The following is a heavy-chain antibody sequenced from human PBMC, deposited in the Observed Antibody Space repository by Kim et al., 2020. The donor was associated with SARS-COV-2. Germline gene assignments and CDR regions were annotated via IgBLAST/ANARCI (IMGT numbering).Heavy chain of an antibody. D-gene: IGHD3-9*01. V-gene: IGHV3-23*01. CDR1: GLMFSDYA. J-gene: IGHJ4*02. CDR2: ITASGSST. Sequence: GGSLRLSCAASGLMFSDYAMSWVRQAPGKGLEWVSTITASGSSTFYADSVKGRFSISRDNSRNILNLQMNSLRAEDMALYYCARDPFLTAVSTQGYFDSWGQGILVTVSS. CDR3: ARDPFLTAVSTQGYFDS.